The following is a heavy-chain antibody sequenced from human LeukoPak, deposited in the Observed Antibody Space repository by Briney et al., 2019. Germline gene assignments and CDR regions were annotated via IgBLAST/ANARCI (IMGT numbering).Heavy chain of an antibody. CDR1: GFTFSSYG. CDR3: AKRTYSDIFDY. CDR2: ISCSGGST. J-gene: IGHJ4*02. Sequence: GALRLSCAASGFTFSSYGMSWVRQAPGKGREGVSAISCSGGSTYCADAVKGRFAISRDNSKNTLYLQMHSLRAEDTAVYYCAKRTYSDIFDYWGQGTLVTVS. D-gene: IGHD3-9*01. V-gene: IGHV3-23*01.